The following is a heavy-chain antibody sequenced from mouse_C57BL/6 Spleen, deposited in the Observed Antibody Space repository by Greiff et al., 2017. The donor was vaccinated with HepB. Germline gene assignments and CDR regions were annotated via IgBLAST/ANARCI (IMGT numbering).Heavy chain of an antibody. J-gene: IGHJ2*01. Sequence: VQLQQPGAELVKPGASVKLSCKASGYTFTSYWMHWVKQRPGQGLEWIGMIHPNSGSTNYNEKFKSKATLTVDKSSITAYVQLSSLTSEDSAVYYCAREDYCSSYYFDYWGQGTTLTVSS. D-gene: IGHD1-1*01. V-gene: IGHV1-64*01. CDR1: GYTFTSYW. CDR3: AREDYCSSYYFDY. CDR2: IHPNSGST.